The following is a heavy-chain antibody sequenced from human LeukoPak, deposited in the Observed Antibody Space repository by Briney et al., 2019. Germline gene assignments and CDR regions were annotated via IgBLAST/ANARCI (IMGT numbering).Heavy chain of an antibody. V-gene: IGHV1-18*01. D-gene: IGHD3-3*01. J-gene: IGHJ4*02. Sequence: GASVKVSCKASGYTFTSYDINWVRQATGQGLGWMGLISASNGNTNYAQKFQGRVSMTTDTSTDTAYMDLRSLRSDDTAVYYCARAPYPSRFLEWLSFDYWGQGTLVTVSS. CDR2: ISASNGNT. CDR1: GYTFTSYD. CDR3: ARAPYPSRFLEWLSFDY.